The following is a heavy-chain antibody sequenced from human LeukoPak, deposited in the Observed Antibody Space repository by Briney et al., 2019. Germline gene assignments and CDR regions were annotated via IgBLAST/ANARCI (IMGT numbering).Heavy chain of an antibody. J-gene: IGHJ4*02. D-gene: IGHD3-16*02. CDR3: ARESGLSGDY. CDR1: GFTVSSNY. CDR2: IYRGGST. V-gene: IGHV3-53*04. Sequence: PGGSLSLSCAASGFTVSSNYMSWVRQAPGKGLEWVSVIYRGGSTYYADSVKGRFTISRHNSKNTLYLQMNSLRAEDTAMYYCARESGLSGDYWGQGTLVTVSS.